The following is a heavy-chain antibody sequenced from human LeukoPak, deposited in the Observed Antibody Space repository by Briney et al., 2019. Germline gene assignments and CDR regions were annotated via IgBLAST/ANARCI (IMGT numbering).Heavy chain of an antibody. CDR2: MNPNSGNT. Sequence: GASVKVSCKASGYTFTSYDINWVRQATGQGLEWMGWMNPNSGNTGYAQKFQGRVTITRNTSISTAYMELSSLRSEDTAVYYCAREVRLQFGDDFDYWGQGTLVTVSS. CDR1: GYTFTSYD. D-gene: IGHD5-24*01. CDR3: AREVRLQFGDDFDY. J-gene: IGHJ4*02. V-gene: IGHV1-8*03.